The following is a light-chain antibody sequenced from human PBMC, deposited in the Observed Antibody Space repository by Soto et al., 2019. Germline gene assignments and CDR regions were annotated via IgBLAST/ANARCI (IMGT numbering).Light chain of an antibody. CDR3: MIWHSSAVV. V-gene: IGLV5-45*02. J-gene: IGLJ2*01. CDR1: SGINVGTYR. Sequence: QPVLTQPSSLSASPGASASLTCTLRSGINVGTYRIYWYQQKPGSPPQYLLRYKSGSDKQQGSGVPSRFSGSKDASANAGILLISGLQSEDEADYYCMIWHSSAVVFGGGTKLTVL. CDR2: YKSGSDK.